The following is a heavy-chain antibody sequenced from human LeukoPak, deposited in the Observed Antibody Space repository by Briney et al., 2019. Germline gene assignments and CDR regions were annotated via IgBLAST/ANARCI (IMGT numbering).Heavy chain of an antibody. CDR3: ARTYYYDSSGYYEFDC. CDR1: GYTFTSYD. D-gene: IGHD3-22*01. V-gene: IGHV1-8*01. CDR2: MDPNSGNT. Sequence: GASVKVSCKASGYTFTSYDINWVRQATGQGLEWMGWMDPNSGNTGYAQKFQGRVTMTRNTSISTAYMELSSLRSEDTAVYYCARTYYYDSSGYYEFDCWGQGTLVTVSS. J-gene: IGHJ4*02.